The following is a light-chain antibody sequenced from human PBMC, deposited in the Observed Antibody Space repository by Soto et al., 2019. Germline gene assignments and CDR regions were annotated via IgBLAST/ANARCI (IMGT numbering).Light chain of an antibody. V-gene: IGKV3-20*01. CDR3: QQYDTSAIT. CDR1: QSITRTY. J-gene: IGKJ5*01. CDR2: GAS. Sequence: EIVLTQAPGTLSLSPGEKATLSCRASQSITRTYLAWYQHKPGQAPRLLIYGASSRATGIPDRFSGSGSGTYFTLTISRREPEDFAVYYCQQYDTSAITFGQGTRLEIK.